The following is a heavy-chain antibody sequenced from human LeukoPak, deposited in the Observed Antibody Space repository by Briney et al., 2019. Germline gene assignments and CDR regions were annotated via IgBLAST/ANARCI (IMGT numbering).Heavy chain of an antibody. J-gene: IGHJ4*01. CDR2: IYTNEST. V-gene: IGHV4-4*07. Sequence: SETLSLTCTVSGGSISSYYWSWIRQPAGKGLEWIGRIYTNESTNYNPSLKSRVTISVDTSKNQFSLKVSSVTAADTAMYYCARVLPAAFHSFDYWGQGTLVTVSS. D-gene: IGHD2-2*01. CDR3: ARVLPAAFHSFDY. CDR1: GGSISSYY.